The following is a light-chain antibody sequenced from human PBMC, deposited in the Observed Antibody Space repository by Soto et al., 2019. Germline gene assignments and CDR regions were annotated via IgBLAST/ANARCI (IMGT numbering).Light chain of an antibody. CDR3: QQYSSYPWT. CDR1: QDISNY. J-gene: IGKJ1*01. CDR2: DAS. V-gene: IGKV1-5*01. Sequence: DIQMTQSTSSLSASVGDRVTIACQASQDISNYLHWYQQKPGKAPKLLIYDASSLESGVPSRFSGSGSGTEFTLTISSLQPDDFAPYYCQQYSSYPWTFGQGTKVDI.